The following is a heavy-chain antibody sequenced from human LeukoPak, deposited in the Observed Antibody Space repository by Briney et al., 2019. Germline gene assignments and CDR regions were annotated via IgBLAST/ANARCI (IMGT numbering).Heavy chain of an antibody. CDR2: INPYSGDT. CDR1: GYSFTGYF. J-gene: IGHJ4*02. D-gene: IGHD5-12*01. Sequence: ASVKVSCKASGYSFTGYFIHWVRQARGQGLAWMGCINPYSGDTNYAQKLQGRLTLTRDTSISTADMEVSRPKSAATAVYSCARTNGGYQYNWGQGTRVIVSS. V-gene: IGHV1-2*02. CDR3: ARTNGGYQYN.